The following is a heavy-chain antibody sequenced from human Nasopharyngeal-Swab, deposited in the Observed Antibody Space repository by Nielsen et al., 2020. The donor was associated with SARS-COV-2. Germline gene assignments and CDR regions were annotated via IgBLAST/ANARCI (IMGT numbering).Heavy chain of an antibody. J-gene: IGHJ4*02. CDR1: GFTFSSYA. CDR2: ISYDGSNK. D-gene: IGHD6-19*01. CDR3: ARGGWGFDY. V-gene: IGHV3-30*04. Sequence: GESLKISCAASGFTFSSYAMHWVRQAPGKGLEWVAVISYDGSNKYYADSVKGRFTISRDNSKNTLYLQMNSLRAEDTAVYYCARGGWGFDYWGQGTLVTVSS.